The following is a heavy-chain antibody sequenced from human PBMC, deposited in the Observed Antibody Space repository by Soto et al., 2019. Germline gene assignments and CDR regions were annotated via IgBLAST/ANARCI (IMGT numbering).Heavy chain of an antibody. D-gene: IGHD3-22*01. CDR1: GGTFSSYA. CDR2: IIPIFGTA. Sequence: QVQLVQSGAEVKKPGSSVKVSCKASGGTFSSYAISWVRQAPGQGLEWMGGIIPIFGTANYAQKFQGRVTITADESTSTAYMELSSLRSEDTAVYYCARGNYYDSSVSAYYYNGMDVWGQGTTVTVSS. CDR3: ARGNYYDSSVSAYYYNGMDV. J-gene: IGHJ6*02. V-gene: IGHV1-69*01.